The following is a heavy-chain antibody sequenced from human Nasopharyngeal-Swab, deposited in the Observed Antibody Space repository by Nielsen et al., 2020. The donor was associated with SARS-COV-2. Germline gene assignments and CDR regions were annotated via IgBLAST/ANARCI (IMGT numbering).Heavy chain of an antibody. CDR3: ARVGDSSGYYYDDAFDI. J-gene: IGHJ3*02. V-gene: IGHV1-8*01. CDR2: MNPNSGNT. Sequence: ASVKVSCKASGYTFTSYDINWVRQATGQGLEWMGWMNPNSGNTGYAQKFQGRVTMTRNTSISTAYMELSSLRSEDTAVCYCARVGDSSGYYYDDAFDIWGQGTMVTVSS. CDR1: GYTFTSYD. D-gene: IGHD3-22*01.